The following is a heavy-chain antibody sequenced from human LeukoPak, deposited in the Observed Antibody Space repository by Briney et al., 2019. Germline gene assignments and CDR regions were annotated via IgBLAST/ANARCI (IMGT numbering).Heavy chain of an antibody. CDR2: TSSGSSTI. CDR3: AGYLQY. V-gene: IGHV3-48*02. Sequence: PGGSLRLSCAASGFTFSSYSMNWVRQAPGQGLEWVSYTSSGSSTIYYADSVKGRFTISRDNAKNSLYLQMSSLRDEDTAVYYCAGYLQYWGQGTLVTVSS. CDR1: GFTFSSYS. J-gene: IGHJ1*01.